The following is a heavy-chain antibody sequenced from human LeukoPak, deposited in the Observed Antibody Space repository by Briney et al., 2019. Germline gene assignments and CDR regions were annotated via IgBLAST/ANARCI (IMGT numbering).Heavy chain of an antibody. V-gene: IGHV3-21*04. Sequence: PGGSLRLSCAASGFTFGSYSMNWVRQAPGKGLEWVSSISSSSSYIYYADSVKGQFTISRDNAKNSLYLQMNSLKTEDTAVYYCSSSMVATCDYYYGMDVWGQGTTVTVSS. J-gene: IGHJ6*02. CDR1: GFTFGSYS. CDR2: ISSSSSYI. CDR3: SSSMVATCDYYYGMDV. D-gene: IGHD5-12*01.